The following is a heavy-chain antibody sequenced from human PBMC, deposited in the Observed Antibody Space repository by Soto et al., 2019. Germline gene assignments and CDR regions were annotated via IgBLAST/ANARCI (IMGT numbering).Heavy chain of an antibody. D-gene: IGHD2-15*01. CDR1: GGSFSGYY. CDR3: ARGEAADY. V-gene: IGHV4-34*01. Sequence: SETLSLTCAVYGGSFSGYYWSWIRQPPGKGLEWIEEINHSGSANYNPSLKSRVTISVDTSKNKFSLKLSSVTAADTAVYYCARGEAADYWGQGSLVAVSS. CDR2: INHSGSA. J-gene: IGHJ4*02.